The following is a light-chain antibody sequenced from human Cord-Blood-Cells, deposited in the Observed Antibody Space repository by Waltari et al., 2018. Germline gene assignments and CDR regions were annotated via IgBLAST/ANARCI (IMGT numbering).Light chain of an antibody. V-gene: IGLV2-14*03. Sequence: QSALTQPASVSGSPGQSFTISCTGTSSDVGGYNYVSLYQQPPGKAPKLIIYDVINPPSGGSNRFSGSKSGNTASLTISGLQAEDGADYYCSSYTSSSTWVFGGGTKLSVL. J-gene: IGLJ3*02. CDR1: SSDVGGYNY. CDR3: SSYTSSSTWV. CDR2: DVI.